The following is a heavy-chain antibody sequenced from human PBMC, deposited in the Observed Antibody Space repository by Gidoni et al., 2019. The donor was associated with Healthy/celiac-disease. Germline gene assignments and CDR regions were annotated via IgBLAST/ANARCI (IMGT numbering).Heavy chain of an antibody. CDR3: ARHDPAYYDSSGYPAGFDY. D-gene: IGHD3-22*01. CDR2: IYPGDSDT. CDR1: GYSFTSYW. J-gene: IGHJ4*02. V-gene: IGHV5-51*01. Sequence: EVQLVHSGAEVKKPGVSLTISCQGSGYSFTSYWIGWVRQMPGQGLEWMGIIYPGDSDTRYSPSLQGQVTISADKSISTAYLQWSSLKASDTAMYYCARHDPAYYDSSGYPAGFDYWGQGTLVTVSS.